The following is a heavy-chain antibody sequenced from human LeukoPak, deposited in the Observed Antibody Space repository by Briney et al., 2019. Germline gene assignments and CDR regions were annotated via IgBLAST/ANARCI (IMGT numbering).Heavy chain of an antibody. D-gene: IGHD3-10*01. CDR3: TTPTPYYYGSGSYSDAFDI. J-gene: IGHJ3*02. CDR2: IKSKTDGGTT. V-gene: IGHV3-15*01. Sequence: PGGSLRLSCAASGFTFSNAWMSWVRQAPGKGLEWVGRIKSKTDGGTTDYAAPVKGRFTISRDDSKNTLYLQMNSLKTEDTAVYYCTTPTPYYYGSGSYSDAFDIWGQGTMVTVSS. CDR1: GFTFSNAW.